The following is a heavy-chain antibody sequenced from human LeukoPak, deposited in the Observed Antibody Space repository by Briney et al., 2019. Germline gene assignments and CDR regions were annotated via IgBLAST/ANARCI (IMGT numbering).Heavy chain of an antibody. CDR3: AKSPLGSCRGAICYPFDS. D-gene: IGHD2-15*01. J-gene: IGHJ4*02. V-gene: IGHV3-13*01. CDR2: IGTAGDI. Sequence: PGGSLRLSCAASGFTFSSYDMHWVRQATGKGLEWVSGIGTAGDIYYPGSVKGRFTISRDNSKNTLYLQMDSLRAEDTALYYCAKSPLGSCRGAICYPFDSWGQGTLVTVSS. CDR1: GFTFSSYD.